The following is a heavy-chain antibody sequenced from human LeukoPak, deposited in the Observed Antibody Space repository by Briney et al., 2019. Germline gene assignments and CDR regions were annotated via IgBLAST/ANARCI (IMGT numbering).Heavy chain of an antibody. CDR1: GGSISSGGYY. CDR2: IYTSGST. CDR3: AREGRLLKISYYSDSSATFDF. J-gene: IGHJ3*01. V-gene: IGHV4-61*02. D-gene: IGHD3-22*01. Sequence: SQTLSLTCTVSGGSISSGGYYWSWIRQPAGKGLEWIGRIYTSGSTNYNPSPKSRVTISADTSKNQFSLKLISVTAADTAVYYCAREGRLLKISYYSDSSATFDFWGQGTMVAVSS.